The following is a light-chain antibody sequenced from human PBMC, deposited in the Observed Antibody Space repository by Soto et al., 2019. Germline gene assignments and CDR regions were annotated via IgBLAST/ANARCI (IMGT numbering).Light chain of an antibody. CDR1: SSDVGSYDL. CDR3: QAYDYSLTASV. CDR2: EGT. J-gene: IGLJ3*02. V-gene: IGLV2-23*01. Sequence: QSALTQPASVSGSPGQSITISCTGTSSDVGSYDLVSWYQQRPGKAPKLLIYEGTKRPSGVSNRFSGSKSGDTASLTISGLQAEDESDYYCQAYDYSLTASVFGGGTKLTVL.